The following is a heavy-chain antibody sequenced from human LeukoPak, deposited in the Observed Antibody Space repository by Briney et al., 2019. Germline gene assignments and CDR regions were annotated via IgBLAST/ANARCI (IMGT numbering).Heavy chain of an antibody. CDR1: GFTFSSYG. J-gene: IGHJ4*02. Sequence: PGGSLRLSCVASGFTFSSYGMHWVRQTPGKGLEWVAVIWYDGSNKYYADSVKGRFTISRDNSKNTLYLLLNTLRVEDTAVYYCAKDRGSLGSLDYWGQGALVTVSS. V-gene: IGHV3-33*06. CDR2: IWYDGSNK. CDR3: AKDRGSLGSLDY. D-gene: IGHD3-10*01.